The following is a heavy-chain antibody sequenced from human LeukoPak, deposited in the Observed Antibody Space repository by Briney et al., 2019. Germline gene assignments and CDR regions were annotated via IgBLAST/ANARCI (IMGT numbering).Heavy chain of an antibody. J-gene: IGHJ4*02. D-gene: IGHD5-12*01. Sequence: GRSLRLSCAASGFTFSSNGMHWVRQAPGKGLEWVALISYDGSNQYYADSVKGRFTISRDNSKNTLYLQMNSLRAEDTAVYCCATGGYEDYWGQGTLVTVSS. CDR1: GFTFSSNG. CDR2: ISYDGSNQ. CDR3: ATGGYEDY. V-gene: IGHV3-30*03.